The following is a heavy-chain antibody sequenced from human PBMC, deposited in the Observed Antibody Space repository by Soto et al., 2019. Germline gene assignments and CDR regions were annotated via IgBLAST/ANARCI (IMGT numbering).Heavy chain of an antibody. J-gene: IGHJ6*02. V-gene: IGHV1-69*13. CDR3: AGGRYDFYQEDYDYCDMDV. Sequence: SVKVSVKASGGTFSSYPISWVRPAPGQGLGWRGGIIPIFGTANYAQKFQGRVTITADESTSTAYMELSSLRSEDTAVYYCAGGRYDFYQEDYDYCDMDVWGQGTTVTVSS. CDR1: GGTFSSYP. CDR2: IIPIFGTA. D-gene: IGHD3-3*01.